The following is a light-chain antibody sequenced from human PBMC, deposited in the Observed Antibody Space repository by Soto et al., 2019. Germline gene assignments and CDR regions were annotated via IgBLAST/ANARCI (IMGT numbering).Light chain of an antibody. J-gene: IGLJ1*01. CDR2: EDS. CDR3: CSYARSDTYV. CDR1: SSDVGGYNL. Sequence: ALTQPASVSGSPGQSITISCTGTSSDVGGYNLVSWYQQYPGKAPKLLIYEDSKRPSGVSNRFSGSKSGNTASLTISGLQAGDETDYYCCSYARSDTYVFGTGTKVTVL. V-gene: IGLV2-23*01.